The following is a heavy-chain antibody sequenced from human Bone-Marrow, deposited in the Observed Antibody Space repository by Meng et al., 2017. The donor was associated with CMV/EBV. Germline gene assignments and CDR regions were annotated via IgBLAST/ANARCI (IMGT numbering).Heavy chain of an antibody. CDR1: GFHYSGYW. Sequence: GGSLRLSCAASGFHYSGYWMSWVRQAPGKGLEWVANIKYHGTEKYYVDSVKGRFTISRDNAENSLFLQMNSLRAEDTAVYYCARELSAADYYFDYWGRGTLVTVS. J-gene: IGHJ4*02. D-gene: IGHD6-13*01. V-gene: IGHV3-7*01. CDR2: IKYHGTEK. CDR3: ARELSAADYYFDY.